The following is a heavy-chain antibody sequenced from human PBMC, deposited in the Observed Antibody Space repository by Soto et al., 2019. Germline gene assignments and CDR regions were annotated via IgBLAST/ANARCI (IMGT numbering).Heavy chain of an antibody. CDR3: ARPYYDFWSGSPWGYYYYYGMDV. CDR2: IYYSGST. J-gene: IGHJ6*02. V-gene: IGHV4-39*01. Sequence: PSETLSLTCTVSGGSISSSSYYWGWIRQPPGKGLEWIGSIYYSGSTYYNPSLKSRVTISVDTSKNQFSLKLSSVTAADTAVYYCARPYYDFWSGSPWGYYYYYGMDVWGQGTTVTV. D-gene: IGHD3-3*01. CDR1: GGSISSSSYY.